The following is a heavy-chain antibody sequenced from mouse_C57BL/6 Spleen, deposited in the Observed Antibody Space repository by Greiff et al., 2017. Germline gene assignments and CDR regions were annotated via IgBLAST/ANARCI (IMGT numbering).Heavy chain of an antibody. J-gene: IGHJ2*01. CDR1: GFTFSSYA. CDR2: ISDGGSYT. Sequence: DVKLVESGGGLVKPGGSLKLSCAASGFTFSSYAMSWVRQTPEKRLEWVATISDGGSYTYYPDNVKGRFTISRDNAKNNLYLQMSHLKSEDTAMYYCARSYDYDYWGQGTTLTVSS. V-gene: IGHV5-4*03. CDR3: ARSYDYDY. D-gene: IGHD2-4*01.